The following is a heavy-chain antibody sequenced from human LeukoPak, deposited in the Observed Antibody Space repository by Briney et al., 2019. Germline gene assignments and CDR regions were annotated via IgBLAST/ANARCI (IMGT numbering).Heavy chain of an antibody. CDR2: IHHSGST. Sequence: SETLSLTCTVSGGSISSDGYYWSWIRQPPGKGLEWIGHIHHSGSTHYNSSLKSRVTISMDRSENQVSLKLSSVTAADTAVYYCASAIFGVVSLGTFDNWGQGTLVTVSS. V-gene: IGHV4-30-2*01. CDR3: ASAIFGVVSLGTFDN. CDR1: GGSISSDGYY. J-gene: IGHJ4*02. D-gene: IGHD3-3*01.